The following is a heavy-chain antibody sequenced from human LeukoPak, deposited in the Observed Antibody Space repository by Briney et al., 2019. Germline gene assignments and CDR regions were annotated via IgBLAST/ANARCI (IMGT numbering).Heavy chain of an antibody. CDR1: GFPFSRYS. V-gene: IGHV3-30*04. Sequence: GGSLRLSCAASGFPFSRYSMHWVRQAPRNGLEWVAVISNDGSHKYYADSVKGRFIISRDNSKNTLSLQMNTLRPDDTAVFYCARDPNRLADYGGDYFDHWGQGTLVTVSS. CDR2: ISNDGSHK. D-gene: IGHD4-23*01. J-gene: IGHJ4*02. CDR3: ARDPNRLADYGGDYFDH.